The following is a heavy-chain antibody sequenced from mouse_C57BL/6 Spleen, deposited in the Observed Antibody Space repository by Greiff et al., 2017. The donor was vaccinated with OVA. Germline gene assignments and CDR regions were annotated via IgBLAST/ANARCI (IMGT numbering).Heavy chain of an antibody. CDR3: GISTGAGAMDY. V-gene: IGHV1-69*01. D-gene: IGHD4-1*02. Sequence: VQLQQPGAELVMPGASVKLSCKASGYTFTSYWMHWVKQRPGQGLEWIGEIDPSDSYTNYNQKFKGKSTLTVDKSSSTAYMQLSSLTSEDSAVYYCGISTGAGAMDYWGQGTSGTVSS. CDR2: IDPSDSYT. J-gene: IGHJ4*01. CDR1: GYTFTSYW.